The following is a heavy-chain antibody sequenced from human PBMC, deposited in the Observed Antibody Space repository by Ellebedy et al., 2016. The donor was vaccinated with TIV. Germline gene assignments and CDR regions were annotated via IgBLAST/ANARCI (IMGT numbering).Heavy chain of an antibody. V-gene: IGHV3-9*01. Sequence: GGSLRLSXAASGFNFQDYGMHWVRQAPGKGLEWVSRIIWNSENIDYADSVKGRFTISRDNAKNSLYLQMSSLKPEDTALYYCAKDIRSTGLIEHWGQGTLVTVSS. J-gene: IGHJ4*02. CDR3: AKDIRSTGLIEH. CDR2: IIWNSENI. CDR1: GFNFQDYG. D-gene: IGHD6-19*01.